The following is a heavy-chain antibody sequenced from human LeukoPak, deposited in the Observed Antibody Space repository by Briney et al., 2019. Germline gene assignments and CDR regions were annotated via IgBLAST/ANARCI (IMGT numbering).Heavy chain of an antibody. CDR1: EFTFSSNA. CDR3: ANSAAYDFWSGYYPNNYYYYYMDV. V-gene: IGHV3-23*01. D-gene: IGHD3-3*01. Sequence: GGPLRLSLAASEFTFSSNARSWFRQAPGKGLNWVSAIIGIGGGTYYADSVKGRFTISRDNSKNTLYLQMNSLRAEDTAVYYCANSAAYDFWSGYYPNNYYYYYMDVWGKGTAVTVSS. CDR2: IIGIGGGT. J-gene: IGHJ6*03.